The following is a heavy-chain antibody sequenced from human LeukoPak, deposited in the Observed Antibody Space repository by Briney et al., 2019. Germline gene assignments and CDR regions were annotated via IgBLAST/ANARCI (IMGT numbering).Heavy chain of an antibody. CDR2: MNPNSGNT. Sequence: SVKVSCKASGYTFTSYDINWVRQATGQGLEWMGWMNPNSGNTGYAQKFQGRVTMTRNTSISTAYMELRSLRSDDTAVYYCARDTLWFGQRWFDPWGQGTLVTVSS. D-gene: IGHD3-10*01. J-gene: IGHJ5*02. CDR1: GYTFTSYD. CDR3: ARDTLWFGQRWFDP. V-gene: IGHV1-8*01.